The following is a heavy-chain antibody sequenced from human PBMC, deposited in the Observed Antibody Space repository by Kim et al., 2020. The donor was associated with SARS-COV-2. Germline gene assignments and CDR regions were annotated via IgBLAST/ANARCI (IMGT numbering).Heavy chain of an antibody. V-gene: IGHV3-11*06. Sequence: TKSADPGKGRFTISRDNTKNSLYLQMNGLRAEDTAVYYCVRENYWAFDIWGQGTMVTVSS. J-gene: IGHJ3*02. CDR2: T. D-gene: IGHD1-7*01. CDR3: VRENYWAFDI.